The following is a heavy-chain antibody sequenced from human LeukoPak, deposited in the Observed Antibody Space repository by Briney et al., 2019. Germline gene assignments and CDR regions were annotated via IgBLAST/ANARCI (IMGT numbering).Heavy chain of an antibody. CDR1: GFTFSSYA. D-gene: IGHD1-14*01. J-gene: IGHJ4*02. CDR2: ISYDGSNK. CDR3: ARDRGHGGKTEPVDY. Sequence: PGGSLRLSCAASGFTFSSYAMHWVRQPPGKGLEWVAVISYDGSNKYYADSVKGRFTISRDNSKNTLYLQINSLRAEDTAVYYCARDRGHGGKTEPVDYWGQGTLVTVSS. V-gene: IGHV3-30-3*01.